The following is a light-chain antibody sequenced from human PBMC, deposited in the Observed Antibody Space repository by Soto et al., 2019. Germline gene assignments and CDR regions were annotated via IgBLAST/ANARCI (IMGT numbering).Light chain of an antibody. J-gene: IGLJ1*01. V-gene: IGLV2-14*01. CDR2: GVT. Sequence: QSALTQPASVSLSPGQSITISCTGTSSDVGAYNYVSLYQQYPGKAPKLMIYGVTNRPSGVSNRFSGSKTGNTASLTISGLQAEDEADYYCFSHRGGDSHVFGTGTKVTVL. CDR3: FSHRGGDSHV. CDR1: SSDVGAYNY.